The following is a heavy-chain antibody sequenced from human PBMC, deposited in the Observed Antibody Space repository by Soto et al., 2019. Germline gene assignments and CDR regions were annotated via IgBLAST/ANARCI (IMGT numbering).Heavy chain of an antibody. CDR2: INAGNGST. CDR1: GYTFTSYA. V-gene: IGHV1-3*01. CDR3: AREPAAAGTLVY. D-gene: IGHD6-13*01. J-gene: IGHJ4*02. Sequence: QVQLVQSGAEVKKPGASVKVSCKASGYTFTSYAMHWVRQAPGQRLEWMGWINAGNGSTKYSQKFQGRVTITRDTSASTAYMELSSLRSEDTAVYYCAREPAAAGTLVYWGQGTLVTVSS.